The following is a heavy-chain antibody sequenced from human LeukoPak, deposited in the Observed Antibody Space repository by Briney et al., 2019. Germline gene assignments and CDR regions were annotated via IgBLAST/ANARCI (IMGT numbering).Heavy chain of an antibody. CDR3: ASASQWLVWGD. D-gene: IGHD6-19*01. V-gene: IGHV4-59*12. J-gene: IGHJ1*01. CDR1: GGSISNYY. CDR2: ISYSGST. Sequence: PSETLSLTCTVSGGSISNYYWSWIRQPPGKGLEWIGYISYSGSTNYFPSLKSRVTMSLDTSKNQLSLTLSSMTAADTAVYYCASASQWLVWGDWGQGTLVTVSS.